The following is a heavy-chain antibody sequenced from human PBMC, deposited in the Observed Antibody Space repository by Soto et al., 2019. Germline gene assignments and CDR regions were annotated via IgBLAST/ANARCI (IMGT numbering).Heavy chain of an antibody. D-gene: IGHD6-6*01. CDR2: ISSSSSYI. V-gene: IGHV3-21*01. CDR1: GFTFSSYS. Sequence: EVQLVESGGGLVKPGGSLRLSCAASGFTFSSYSMNWVRQAPGKGLEWVSSISSSSSYIYYADSVKGRFTISRDNAKNSLYLQMNSLRAEDTAVYYCASLRSSDDLSGMDVWGQGTTVTVSS. CDR3: ASLRSSDDLSGMDV. J-gene: IGHJ6*02.